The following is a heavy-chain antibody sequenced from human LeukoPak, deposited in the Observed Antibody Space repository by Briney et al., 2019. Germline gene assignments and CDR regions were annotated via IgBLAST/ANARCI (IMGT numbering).Heavy chain of an antibody. Sequence: GASVKVSCKASGYTFTSYGISWVRQAPGQGLEWMGWNSAYNGNTNYAQKLQGRVTMTTDTSTSTAYMELRSLRSDDTAVYYCARDKRDTAMVTPNWFDPWGQGTLVTVSS. J-gene: IGHJ5*02. CDR2: NSAYNGNT. V-gene: IGHV1-18*01. CDR1: GYTFTSYG. CDR3: ARDKRDTAMVTPNWFDP. D-gene: IGHD5-18*01.